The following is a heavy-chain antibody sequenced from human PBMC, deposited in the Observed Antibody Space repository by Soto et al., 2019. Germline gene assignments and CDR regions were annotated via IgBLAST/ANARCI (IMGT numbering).Heavy chain of an antibody. CDR1: GFTFSNAW. Sequence: GGSLRLSCAASGFTFSNAWMSWVRQAPGKGLEWVGRIKSKSDGGTTDYAAPVRGRFTISRDDSKNTLYMQMNSLKAEDTAVYYCTTDGRRYSWSYYWGQGTLVTVSS. J-gene: IGHJ4*02. CDR2: IKSKSDGGTT. CDR3: TTDGRRYSWSYY. D-gene: IGHD1-26*01. V-gene: IGHV3-15*01.